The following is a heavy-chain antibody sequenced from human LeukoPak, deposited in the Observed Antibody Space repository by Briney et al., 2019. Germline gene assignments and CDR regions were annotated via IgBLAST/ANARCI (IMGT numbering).Heavy chain of an antibody. D-gene: IGHD3-10*01. Sequence: AGGPLRLSCAASGFTFSTFAMHWVRLSPGKGLEWVSSITGSGPYMLYADSVKHRFTISRDNTKNLLYLEMNSPRAEDTAMYFCVRDVGAVRGEVYFDYWGQGTLVTVSS. CDR3: VRDVGAVRGEVYFDY. CDR1: GFTFSTFA. CDR2: ITGSGPYM. J-gene: IGHJ4*02. V-gene: IGHV3-21*06.